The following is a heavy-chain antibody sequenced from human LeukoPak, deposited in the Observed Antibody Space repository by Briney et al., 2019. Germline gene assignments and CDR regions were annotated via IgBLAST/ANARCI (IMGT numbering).Heavy chain of an antibody. CDR2: VYTSGST. CDR1: GGPFSSYY. CDR3: TRDRGDHGGPDS. V-gene: IGHV4-4*07. D-gene: IGHD4-23*01. Sequence: TSETLSLTCTVSGGPFSSYYWSWIRQPAGKGLEWIGRVYTSGSTNYNPSLKSRVIISVDTSKNQFSPKLTSVTAADTAVYYCTRDRGDHGGPDSWGRGTLVIVSS. J-gene: IGHJ5*01.